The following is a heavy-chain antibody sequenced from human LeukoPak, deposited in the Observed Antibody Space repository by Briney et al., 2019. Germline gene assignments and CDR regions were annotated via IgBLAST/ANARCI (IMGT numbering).Heavy chain of an antibody. CDR3: ASLYYYDSGGYYPTYDY. Sequence: GASVKVSCKASGYTFTGYYMHWVRQAPEQGLEWMGWINPNSGGTNYAQKFQGRVTMTRDTSISTAYMELSRLRSDDTAVYYCASLYYYDSGGYYPTYDYWGQGTLVTVSS. CDR2: INPNSGGT. CDR1: GYTFTGYY. J-gene: IGHJ4*02. V-gene: IGHV1-2*02. D-gene: IGHD3-22*01.